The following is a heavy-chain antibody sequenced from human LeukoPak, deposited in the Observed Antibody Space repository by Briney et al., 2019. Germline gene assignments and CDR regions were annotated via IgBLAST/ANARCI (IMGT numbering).Heavy chain of an antibody. CDR3: ARGERGYSYGPFDY. J-gene: IGHJ4*02. Sequence: GASLKISSKRSGSRFTSYWIGWVRRMPGKGLGWMGIIYPGDSDTRYSPSFQGQVTISADKSISTAYLQWSSLKASDTAMYYCARGERGYSYGPFDYWGQGTLVTVS. V-gene: IGHV5-51*01. D-gene: IGHD5-18*01. CDR1: GSRFTSYW. CDR2: IYPGDSDT.